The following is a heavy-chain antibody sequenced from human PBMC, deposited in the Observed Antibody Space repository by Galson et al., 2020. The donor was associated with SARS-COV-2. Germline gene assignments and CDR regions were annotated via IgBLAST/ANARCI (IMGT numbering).Heavy chain of an antibody. V-gene: IGHV3-11*01. Sequence: GESLKISCEASGFTFSDFYMTWIRQAPGKGLEWVSFISSSGNTMYYADSVKGRFTVSRDNARNSLYLQMNNLRADDTAVYYCSRRFGDYGPDYWGQGTLVTVAS. D-gene: IGHD4-17*01. CDR3: SRRFGDYGPDY. CDR1: GFTFSDFY. J-gene: IGHJ4*02. CDR2: ISSSGNTM.